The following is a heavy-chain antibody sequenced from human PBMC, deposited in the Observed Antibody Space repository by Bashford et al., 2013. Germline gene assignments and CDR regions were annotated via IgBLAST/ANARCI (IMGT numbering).Heavy chain of an antibody. CDR2: ISSSSSYI. J-gene: IGHJ4*02. Sequence: VRQAPGKGLEWVSSISSSSSYIYYADSVKGRFTISRDNAKNSLYLQMNSLRAEDTAVYYCASAPHDSSGYYFDYWGQGTLVTVSS. CDR3: ASAPHDSSGYYFDY. D-gene: IGHD3-22*01. V-gene: IGHV3-21*01.